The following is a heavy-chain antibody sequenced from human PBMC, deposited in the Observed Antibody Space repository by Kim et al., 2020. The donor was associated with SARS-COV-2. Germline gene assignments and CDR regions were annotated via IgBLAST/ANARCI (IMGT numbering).Heavy chain of an antibody. CDR3: ARDSGVVRAEAYDY. J-gene: IGHJ4*02. CDR1: GYTFTSYA. V-gene: IGHV1-3*01. Sequence: ASVKVSCKASGYTFTSYAMHWLRQAPGQRLEWMGWINAGNGNTKYSQKFQGRVTITRDTSASTAYMELSSLRSEDTAVYYCARDSGVVRAEAYDYWGQGTLVTVSS. CDR2: INAGNGNT. D-gene: IGHD3-10*01.